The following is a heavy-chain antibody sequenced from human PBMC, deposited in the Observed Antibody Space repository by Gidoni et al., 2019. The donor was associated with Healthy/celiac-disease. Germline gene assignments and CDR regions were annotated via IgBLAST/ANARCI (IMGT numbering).Heavy chain of an antibody. CDR3: ARWDTAMVYGMDV. V-gene: IGHV3-33*01. CDR1: GFTFSSYG. D-gene: IGHD5-18*01. J-gene: IGHJ6*02. Sequence: QVQLVESGGGVVQPGRSLRLSCAASGFTFSSYGMPWVRQAPGKGLGWVAVIWYDGSNKYYADSVKGRFTISRDNSKNTLYLQMNSLRAEDTAVYYCARWDTAMVYGMDVWGQGTTVTVSS. CDR2: IWYDGSNK.